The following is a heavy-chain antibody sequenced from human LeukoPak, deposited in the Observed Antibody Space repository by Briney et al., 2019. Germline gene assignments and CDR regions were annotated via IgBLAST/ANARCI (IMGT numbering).Heavy chain of an antibody. CDR1: GVSISSYY. CDR3: ARDFLWAAAGARWFDP. D-gene: IGHD6-13*01. V-gene: IGHV4-59*01. J-gene: IGHJ5*02. Sequence: SETLSLTCTVSGVSISSYYWSWIRQPPGKGLEWIGYIYYSGSSNYNPSLKSRVTISVDTSKNQFSLKLSSVTAADTAVYYCARDFLWAAAGARWFDPWGQGTLVTVSS. CDR2: IYYSGSS.